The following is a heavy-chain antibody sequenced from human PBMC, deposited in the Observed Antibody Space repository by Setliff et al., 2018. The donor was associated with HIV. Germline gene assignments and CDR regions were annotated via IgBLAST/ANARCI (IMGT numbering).Heavy chain of an antibody. D-gene: IGHD6-13*01. J-gene: IGHJ4*02. V-gene: IGHV4-39*07. CDR2: IYYSGST. Sequence: PSETLSLTCTVSGGSISSSSYYWGWIRQPPGKGLEWIGSIYYSGSTYYNPSLKSRVTISVDTSKNQFSLKLSSVTAADTAVYYCARAIRQLGGFDYWGQGTLVTVSS. CDR1: GGSISSSSYY. CDR3: ARAIRQLGGFDY.